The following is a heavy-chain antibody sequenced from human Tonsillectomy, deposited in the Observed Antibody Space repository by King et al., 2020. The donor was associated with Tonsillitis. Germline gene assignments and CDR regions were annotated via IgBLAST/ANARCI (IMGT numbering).Heavy chain of an antibody. Sequence: VQLVESGGGLVKPGGSLRLSCVVSGFTFSSYSMNWVRQAPGKGLDWVSCISSSSSYIYYADSMKGRFTISRDNAKNSLYLQMNSLRAEDTAMYYCARAPIACSGGSCYSSFDYWGQGTLVTASS. CDR2: ISSSSSYI. CDR1: GFTFSSYS. D-gene: IGHD2-15*01. V-gene: IGHV3-21*01. CDR3: ARAPIACSGGSCYSSFDY. J-gene: IGHJ4*02.